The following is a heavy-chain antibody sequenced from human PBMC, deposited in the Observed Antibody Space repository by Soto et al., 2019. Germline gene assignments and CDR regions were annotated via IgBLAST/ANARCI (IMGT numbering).Heavy chain of an antibody. CDR3: AKNGQPPYYYYGMDV. D-gene: IGHD2-8*01. V-gene: IGHV1-18*01. Sequence: ASVKVSCKASGYTFTSYGLSWVRQAPGQGLEWMGRISAYNYNTNYAQKFQGRVTMTVDTSTTTAYMELRSLTSDDRAVYYCAKNGQPPYYYYGMDVWGQGTTVTVSS. CDR2: ISAYNYNT. J-gene: IGHJ6*02. CDR1: GYTFTSYG.